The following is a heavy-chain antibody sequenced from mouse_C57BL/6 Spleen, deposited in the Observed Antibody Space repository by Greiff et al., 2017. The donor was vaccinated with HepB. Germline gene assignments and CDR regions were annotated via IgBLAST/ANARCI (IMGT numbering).Heavy chain of an antibody. CDR3: ASLDGYYEDYFDY. Sequence: VQLVESGPELVKPGASVKISCKASGYAFSSSWMNWVKQRPGKGLEWIGRIYPGDGDTNYNGKFKGKATLTADKSSSTAYMQLSSLTSEDSAVYFCASLDGYYEDYFDYWGQGTTLTVSS. J-gene: IGHJ2*01. V-gene: IGHV1-82*01. CDR2: IYPGDGDT. CDR1: GYAFSSSW. D-gene: IGHD2-3*01.